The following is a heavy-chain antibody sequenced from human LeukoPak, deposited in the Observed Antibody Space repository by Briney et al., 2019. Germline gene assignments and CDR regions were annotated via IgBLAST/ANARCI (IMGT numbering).Heavy chain of an antibody. V-gene: IGHV3-66*01. CDR2: IYSGGST. CDR3: ARDHIAAAGTSFDY. D-gene: IGHD6-13*01. Sequence: GGSLRLSCAASGFTASSNYMSWVRQAPGKGLEWVSVIYSGGSTYYADSVKGRFTISRDNSKNTLYLQMNSLRAEDTAVYYCARDHIAAAGTSFDYWGQGTLVTVSS. J-gene: IGHJ4*02. CDR1: GFTASSNY.